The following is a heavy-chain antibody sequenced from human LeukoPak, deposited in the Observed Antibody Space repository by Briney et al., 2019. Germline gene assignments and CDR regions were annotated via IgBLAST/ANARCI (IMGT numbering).Heavy chain of an antibody. J-gene: IGHJ4*02. CDR1: GGSVSGYY. D-gene: IGHD1-1*01. V-gene: IGHV4-59*02. Sequence: SETLSLTCAVYGGSVSGYYWSWIRQPPGKGLEWIGYIYYRGNTNYNPSLKSRVTMAVDTSKNQFSLKVSSVTAADTAVYYCARAGNNWSFDYWGQGTLVTVSS. CDR3: ARAGNNWSFDY. CDR2: IYYRGNT.